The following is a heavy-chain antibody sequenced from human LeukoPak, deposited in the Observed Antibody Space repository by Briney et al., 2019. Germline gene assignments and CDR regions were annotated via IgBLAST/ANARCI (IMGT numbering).Heavy chain of an antibody. CDR3: ARAAAASDSSTWGYYYYYYMDV. J-gene: IGHJ6*03. CDR1: GITFRDYY. D-gene: IGHD6-13*01. Sequence: PGGSLRLSCAVSGITFRDYYMSWIRQAPGKGLEWVSYISSSGSTIYYADSVKGRFTVSRDNAKNSPYLQMNSLRAEDTAVYYCARAAAASDSSTWGYYYYYYMDVWGKGTTVIVSS. V-gene: IGHV3-11*01. CDR2: ISSSGSTI.